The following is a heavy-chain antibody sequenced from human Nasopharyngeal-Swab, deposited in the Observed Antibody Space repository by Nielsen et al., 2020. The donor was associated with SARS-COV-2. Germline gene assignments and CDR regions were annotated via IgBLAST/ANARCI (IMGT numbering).Heavy chain of an antibody. CDR1: GVTFTTSA. Sequence: VRISCQDSGVTFTTSAVQWVRQARGQRLEWIGWIVVGSGNTNYAQKFQERVTITRDMSTSTAYMELSSLRSEDTAVYYCAAGSAYYDSSDNTFDYWGQGTLVTVSS. CDR2: IVVGSGNT. J-gene: IGHJ4*02. CDR3: AAGSAYYDSSDNTFDY. V-gene: IGHV1-58*01. D-gene: IGHD3-22*01.